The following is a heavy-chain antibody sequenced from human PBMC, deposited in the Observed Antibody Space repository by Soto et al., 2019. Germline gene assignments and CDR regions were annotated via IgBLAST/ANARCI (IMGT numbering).Heavy chain of an antibody. Sequence: QVQLVQSGAEVKKPGSSVKVSCKASGGTFSSYAISWVRQAPGQGLEWMGGIIPIFGTANYAQKFQGRVTITADDTTRPAYVELSSLRSEDTAVYSWARGPRGYSYGPISFPRHWGEGTLVTVSA. CDR2: IIPIFGTA. CDR3: ARGPRGYSYGPISFPRH. CDR1: GGTFSSYA. J-gene: IGHJ4*02. V-gene: IGHV1-69*12. D-gene: IGHD5-18*01.